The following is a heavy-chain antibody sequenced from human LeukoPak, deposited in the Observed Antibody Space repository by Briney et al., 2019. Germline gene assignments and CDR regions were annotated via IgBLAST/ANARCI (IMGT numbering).Heavy chain of an antibody. CDR1: GYSISSSNW. J-gene: IGHJ5*02. CDR3: ARMGGSSGWYAPPLA. D-gene: IGHD6-19*01. V-gene: IGHV4-28*01. Sequence: SETLSLTCAVSGYSISSSNWWGWIRQPPGKGLEWIGYIYYSGSTYYNPSLKSRVTMSVDTSKNQFSLKLSSVTAVDTAVCYCARMGGSSGWYAPPLAWGQGTLVTVSS. CDR2: IYYSGST.